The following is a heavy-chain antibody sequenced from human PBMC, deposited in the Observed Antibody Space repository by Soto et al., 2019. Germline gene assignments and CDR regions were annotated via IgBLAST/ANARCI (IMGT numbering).Heavy chain of an antibody. D-gene: IGHD3-10*01. Sequence: GGALRLSCAASGFTFSTYAMHWVRQAPGKGLEWVAVISYDGSNKYYADSVKGRFTISRDNSKNTLYLQMNSLRAEDTAVYYCARDSPTGVQVPHDAFDIWCQGTMVTFSS. J-gene: IGHJ3*02. CDR2: ISYDGSNK. CDR1: GFTFSTYA. CDR3: ARDSPTGVQVPHDAFDI. V-gene: IGHV3-30-3*01.